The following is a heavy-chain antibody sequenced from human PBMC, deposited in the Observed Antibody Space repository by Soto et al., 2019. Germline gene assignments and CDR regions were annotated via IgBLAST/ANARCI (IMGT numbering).Heavy chain of an antibody. J-gene: IGHJ5*02. CDR1: GNTFTNFG. CDR2: ISAYTDDP. Sequence: ASVKVSCKASGNTFTNFGVTWVRQAPGQGLEWMGWISAYTDDPNYAQKFQGRVTMTIDTSTSTAYLDLRSLTSDDTAVYYCARVIPGAESWFDPWGQGTLVTVSS. D-gene: IGHD2-2*01. V-gene: IGHV1-18*01. CDR3: ARVIPGAESWFDP.